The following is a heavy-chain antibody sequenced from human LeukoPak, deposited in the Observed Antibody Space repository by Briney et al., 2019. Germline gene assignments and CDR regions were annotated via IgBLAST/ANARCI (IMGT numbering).Heavy chain of an antibody. V-gene: IGHV4-59*12. J-gene: IGHJ5*02. CDR1: GSSISSYY. CDR2: INYSGSN. CDR3: ARRLGPRFSGKLFDR. Sequence: SETLSLTCTVPGSSISSYYNSWIRQPPGEGLEGVGEINYSGSNNYNPSLKSRVTLSLDTSKNQFSLKLNSVTAADTAVYYCARRLGPRFSGKLFDRGSQGTLATVSS. D-gene: IGHD4-23*01.